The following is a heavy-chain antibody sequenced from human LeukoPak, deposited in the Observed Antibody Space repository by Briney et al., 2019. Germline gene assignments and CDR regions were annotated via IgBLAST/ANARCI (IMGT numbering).Heavy chain of an antibody. Sequence: PSETLSLTCTVSGGSISSYYWSWIRQPLGKGLEWIGYIYYSGSTNYNPSLKSRVTISVDTSKNQFSLKLSSVTAADTAVYYCARDTAARPDGYYYYGMDVWGQGTTVTVSS. CDR3: ARDTAARPDGYYYYGMDV. V-gene: IGHV4-59*01. J-gene: IGHJ6*02. CDR1: GGSISSYY. CDR2: IYYSGST. D-gene: IGHD6-6*01.